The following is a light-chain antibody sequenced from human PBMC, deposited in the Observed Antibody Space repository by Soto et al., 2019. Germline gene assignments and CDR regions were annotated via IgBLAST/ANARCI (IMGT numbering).Light chain of an antibody. CDR2: GAS. CDR3: QQYTNWPPIT. Sequence: EIVLTQSPATLSVSPGERATLSCRASQSVGSNLAWFQQEPGQAPRLLIYGASTRATGVPARFSGSGSGTDFTLTISSLQSEDFAVYYCQQYTNWPPITFGQGTRLEIK. CDR1: QSVGSN. V-gene: IGKV3-15*01. J-gene: IGKJ5*01.